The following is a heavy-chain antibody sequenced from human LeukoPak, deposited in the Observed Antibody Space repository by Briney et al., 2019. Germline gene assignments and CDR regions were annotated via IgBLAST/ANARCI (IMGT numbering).Heavy chain of an antibody. Sequence: SEILSLTCTVSGDSISSSSYSWGWIRQPPGKGLEWIGTIYYRGSTYYNPSLKSRVTTSVDTSKNQFSLKLSSVTAADTAVYYCARTSGSFYLYYFDYWGQGTLVTVSS. J-gene: IGHJ4*02. D-gene: IGHD3-10*01. V-gene: IGHV4-39*07. CDR3: ARTSGSFYLYYFDY. CDR2: IYYRGST. CDR1: GDSISSSSYS.